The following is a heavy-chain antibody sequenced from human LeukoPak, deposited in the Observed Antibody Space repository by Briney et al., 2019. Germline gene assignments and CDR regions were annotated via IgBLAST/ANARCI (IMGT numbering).Heavy chain of an antibody. CDR1: GFTFSSYA. CDR3: ARDPFRSLATTY. CDR2: ISGSGGST. V-gene: IGHV3-23*01. D-gene: IGHD5-24*01. Sequence: GGSLRLSCAASGFTFSSYAMSWVRQAPGKGLEWVSAISGSGGSTYYADSVKGRFTISRDNSKNTLYLQMNSLRAEDTAVYYCARDPFRSLATTYWGQGTLVTVSS. J-gene: IGHJ4*02.